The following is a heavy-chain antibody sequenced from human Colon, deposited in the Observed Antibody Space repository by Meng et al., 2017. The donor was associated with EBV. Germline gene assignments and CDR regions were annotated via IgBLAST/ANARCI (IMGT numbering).Heavy chain of an antibody. CDR2: IYHGVNI. Sequence: QLQESGSALRRPSQTPSLTCAFLGTSITVRDYSWTWIRQPPGKGLEWIGYIYHGVNIYYTPSLRSRVTISVDKSRNQFSLRLSSVTAADTAVYYCARVGAYCGGDCYHPRWGQGTLVTVSS. V-gene: IGHV4-30-2*01. J-gene: IGHJ4*02. D-gene: IGHD2-21*02. CDR3: ARVGAYCGGDCYHPR. CDR1: GTSITVRDYS.